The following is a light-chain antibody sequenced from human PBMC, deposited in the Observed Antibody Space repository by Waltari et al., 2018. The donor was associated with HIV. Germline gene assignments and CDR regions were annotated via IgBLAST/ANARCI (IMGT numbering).Light chain of an antibody. CDR2: EGS. CDR1: SSDVGIYNL. V-gene: IGLV2-23*01. CDR3: CSYAGSFVV. Sequence: QSALTQPASVSGSPGQSITISCTGTSSDVGIYNLVSWYQQYPGKAPKLMLYEGSQRPSGVSNRFSGSKSGNTASLTISGLQTADEADYYCCSYAGSFVVFGGGTKLTVL. J-gene: IGLJ2*01.